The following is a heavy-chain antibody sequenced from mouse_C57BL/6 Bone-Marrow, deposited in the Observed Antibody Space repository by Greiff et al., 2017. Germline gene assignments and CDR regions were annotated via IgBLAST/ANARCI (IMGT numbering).Heavy chain of an antibody. Sequence: QVQLQQPGAELVRPGTSVKLSCKASGYTFTSYWMHWVKQRPGQGLEWIGVIDPSDSYTNYNQQFKGQATLTVDTSSRTAYMQLSRLTSEDSAVXGCARERLYEFDYWGQGTTLTVSS. D-gene: IGHD2-14*01. CDR3: ARERLYEFDY. CDR2: IDPSDSYT. CDR1: GYTFTSYW. J-gene: IGHJ2*01. V-gene: IGHV1-59*01.